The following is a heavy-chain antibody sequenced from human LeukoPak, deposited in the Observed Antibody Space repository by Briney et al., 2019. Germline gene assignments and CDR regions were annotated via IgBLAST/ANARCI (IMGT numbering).Heavy chain of an antibody. V-gene: IGHV4-34*01. CDR3: ARDSSIAALPR. D-gene: IGHD6-6*01. CDR1: GGSFSGYY. J-gene: IGHJ4*02. Sequence: SETLSLTCAVYGGSFSGYYWSWIRQPPGKGLEWIGEINHSGSTNYNPSLKSRVTISVDTSKNQFSLKLSSVTAADTAVYYCARDSSIAALPRWGQGTLVTVSS. CDR2: INHSGST.